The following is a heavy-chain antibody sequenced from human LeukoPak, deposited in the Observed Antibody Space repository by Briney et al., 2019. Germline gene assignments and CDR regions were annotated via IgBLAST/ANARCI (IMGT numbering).Heavy chain of an antibody. Sequence: GGSLRLSCAASGFTFGNHWMHWVRQAPGKGLVWVSRIDFDGRSTSYADSVKGRFTVSRDNAQNRLHLQMNSLRAEDTAVYYCARLITGWELMGFDYWGQGTLVTVSS. V-gene: IGHV3-74*01. D-gene: IGHD2-8*01. CDR3: ARLITGWELMGFDY. CDR1: GFTFGNHW. CDR2: IDFDGRST. J-gene: IGHJ4*02.